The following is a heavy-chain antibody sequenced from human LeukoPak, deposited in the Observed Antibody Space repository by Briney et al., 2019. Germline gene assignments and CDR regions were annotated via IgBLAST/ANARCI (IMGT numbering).Heavy chain of an antibody. Sequence: PGGSLRLSCAASGFTFDDHGMSWVRQAPGKGLEWVSGIKWDGGRTGYADSVKGRFTISRDNTKNSVYLQMNSLRAEDTAVYYCARQRGTANEIDYWGQGTLVTVSS. CDR3: ARQRGTANEIDY. D-gene: IGHD1-26*01. J-gene: IGHJ4*02. V-gene: IGHV3-20*04. CDR1: GFTFDDHG. CDR2: IKWDGGRT.